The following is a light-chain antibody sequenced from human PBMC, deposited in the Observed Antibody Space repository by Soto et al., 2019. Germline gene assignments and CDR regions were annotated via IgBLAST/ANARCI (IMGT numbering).Light chain of an antibody. V-gene: IGKV4-1*01. CDR1: QSVLYTSNNENY. Sequence: DIVMTQSPDSLAVSLGERASINCKSSQSVLYTSNNENYLAWYQQKPGQPPKLLIYWASTRESGVPDRISGSGSGTDFTLTISSLQAEDVAIYYCQQYYAIPWTFGQGTKVDIK. CDR3: QQYYAIPWT. CDR2: WAS. J-gene: IGKJ1*01.